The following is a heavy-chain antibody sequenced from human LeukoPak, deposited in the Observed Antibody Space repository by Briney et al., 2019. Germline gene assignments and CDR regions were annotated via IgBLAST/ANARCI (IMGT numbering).Heavy chain of an antibody. J-gene: IGHJ5*02. CDR2: INPNSGGT. CDR1: GYTFTGYY. D-gene: IGHD6-13*01. CDR3: ARYRRIAAAGTTYWFDP. Sequence: GASVKVSCKASGYTFTGYYMHWVRQAPGQGLEWMGWINPNSGGTNYAQKFQGRVTMTRDTSISTAYMELSRLRSDDTAVYYCARYRRIAAAGTTYWFDPWGQGTLVTVSS. V-gene: IGHV1-2*02.